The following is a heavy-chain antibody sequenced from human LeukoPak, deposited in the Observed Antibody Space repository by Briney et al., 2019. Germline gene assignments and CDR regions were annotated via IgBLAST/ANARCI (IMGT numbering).Heavy chain of an antibody. D-gene: IGHD6-13*01. CDR1: GYTFTSYG. CDR3: ARDPPGIWAAAGTLQTEDPSQELTYYFDY. Sequence: ASVKVSCKASGYTFTSYGISWVRQAPGQGLEWMGWISAYNGNTNHAQKLQGRVTMTTDTSTSTAYMELRSLRSDDTAVYYCARDPPGIWAAAGTLQTEDPSQELTYYFDYWGQGTLVTVSS. CDR2: ISAYNGNT. J-gene: IGHJ4*02. V-gene: IGHV1-18*01.